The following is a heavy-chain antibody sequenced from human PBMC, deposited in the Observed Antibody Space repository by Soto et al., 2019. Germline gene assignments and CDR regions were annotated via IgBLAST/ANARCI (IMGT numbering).Heavy chain of an antibody. CDR1: GYTFTGYY. J-gene: IGHJ6*02. CDR3: ARDYYDSSGGYYYYGMDV. V-gene: IGHV1-2*02. Sequence: ASVKVSCKASGYTFTGYYMHWVLQAPGQGLEWMGWINPNSGGTNYAQKFQGRVTMTRDTSISTAYMELSRLRSDDTAVYYCARDYYDSSGGYYYYGMDVWGXGTTVTVSS. D-gene: IGHD3-22*01. CDR2: INPNSGGT.